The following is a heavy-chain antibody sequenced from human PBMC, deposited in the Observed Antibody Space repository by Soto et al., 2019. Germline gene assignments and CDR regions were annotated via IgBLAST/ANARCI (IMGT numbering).Heavy chain of an antibody. D-gene: IGHD4-17*01. J-gene: IGHJ5*02. V-gene: IGHV3-23*01. CDR1: GFTLSNYA. CDR3: ARGQRALITYGPFDP. CDR2: FSGTGDYT. Sequence: GGSLRLSCAASGFTLSNYAMSWVRQAPGKGLEWVSTFSGTGDYTYYADSVKGRFTISRDDSKNTLFLHMNSLRAADTAVYYCARGQRALITYGPFDPWGQGTLVTVSS.